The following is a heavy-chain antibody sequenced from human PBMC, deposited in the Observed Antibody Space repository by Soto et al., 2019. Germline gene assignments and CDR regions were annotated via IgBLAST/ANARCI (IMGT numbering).Heavy chain of an antibody. CDR3: ARVLQGYYASSGYYQYYDY. D-gene: IGHD3-22*01. V-gene: IGHV3-13*01. Sequence: GGSLRLSCAASGFTFSSYDMHWVRQATGKGLEWVSAIGTAGDTYYPGSVKGRFTISRENAKNSLYLQMNSLRAGDTAVYYCARVLQGYYASSGYYQYYDYSGQGTLVTVSS. CDR1: GFTFSSYD. J-gene: IGHJ4*02. CDR2: IGTAGDT.